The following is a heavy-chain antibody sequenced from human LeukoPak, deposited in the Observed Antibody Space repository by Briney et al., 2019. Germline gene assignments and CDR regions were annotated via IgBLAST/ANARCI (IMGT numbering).Heavy chain of an antibody. J-gene: IGHJ5*02. CDR3: AKDPHVIAARPEWFDP. V-gene: IGHV3-30*02. CDR2: IRYDGSNK. Sequence: PGGSLRLSCAASGFTFSSYGMHWVRQAPGKGLEWVAFIRYDGSNKYYADSVKGRFTISRDNSKNTLYLQMNSLRAEDTAVYYCAKDPHVIAARPEWFDPWGQGTLVTVSS. D-gene: IGHD6-6*01. CDR1: GFTFSSYG.